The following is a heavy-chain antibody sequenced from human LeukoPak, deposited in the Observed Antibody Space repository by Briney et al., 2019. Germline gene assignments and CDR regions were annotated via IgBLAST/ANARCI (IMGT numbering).Heavy chain of an antibody. CDR1: GGSFSGYY. V-gene: IGHV4-34*01. CDR3: ARGVGSSWLKRYYYYGMDV. Sequence: SETLSLTCAVYGGSFSGYYWSWIRQPPGKGLEWIGEINHSGSTNYNPSLKSRVTISVDTSKNQFSLKLSSVTAADTAVYYCARGVGSSWLKRYYYYGMDVWGQGTTVTVSS. CDR2: INHSGST. D-gene: IGHD6-13*01. J-gene: IGHJ6*02.